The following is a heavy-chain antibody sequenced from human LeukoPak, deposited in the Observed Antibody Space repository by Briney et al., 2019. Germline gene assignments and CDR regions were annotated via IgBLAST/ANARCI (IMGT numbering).Heavy chain of an antibody. V-gene: IGHV3-53*01. D-gene: IGHD2-15*01. CDR2: IYSGGST. CDR1: GFTVNSNY. J-gene: IGHJ4*02. Sequence: GGSLRLSCAASGFTVNSNYMNWVRQAPGKGLERVSVIYSGGSTYYADSVKGRFTISRDSSKNTLYLQMNSLRAEDTAVYYCARGYCSGGSCYDYWGQGTLVTVSS. CDR3: ARGYCSGGSCYDY.